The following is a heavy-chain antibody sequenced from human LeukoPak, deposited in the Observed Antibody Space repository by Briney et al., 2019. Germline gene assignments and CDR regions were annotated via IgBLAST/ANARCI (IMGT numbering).Heavy chain of an antibody. CDR2: ISSSGSTI. CDR1: GFTFSSYE. J-gene: IGHJ5*02. Sequence: GGSLRLSCAASGFTFSSYEMNWVRQAPGKGLEWVSYISSSGSTIYYADSVKGRFTISRDNAKNSLYLQMNSLRAEDTAVYYCARDGGPSDDYSSGWYGWFDPWGQGTLVTVSS. D-gene: IGHD6-19*01. V-gene: IGHV3-48*03. CDR3: ARDGGPSDDYSSGWYGWFDP.